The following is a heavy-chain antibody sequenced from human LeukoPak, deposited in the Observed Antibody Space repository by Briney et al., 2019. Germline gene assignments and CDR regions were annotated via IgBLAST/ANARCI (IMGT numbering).Heavy chain of an antibody. CDR2: IRSKAYGGTT. Sequence: GGSLRLSCTASGFTFGDYAMSWFRQAPGKGLEWVGFIRSKAYGGTTEYAASVKGRFTISRDDSKSIAYLQMNSLKTEDTAVYYCTRDIAARPGRYFDYWGQGTLVTVSS. CDR1: GFTFGDYA. J-gene: IGHJ4*02. D-gene: IGHD6-6*01. CDR3: TRDIAARPGRYFDY. V-gene: IGHV3-49*03.